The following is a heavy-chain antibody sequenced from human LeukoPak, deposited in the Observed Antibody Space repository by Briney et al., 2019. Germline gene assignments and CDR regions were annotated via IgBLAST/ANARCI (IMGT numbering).Heavy chain of an antibody. V-gene: IGHV3-66*04. J-gene: IGHJ3*02. CDR3: ASQSTPVLPVDI. CDR2: IYCGGTT. CDR1: GFTVSSNY. Sequence: GGSLTLSCAVSGFTVSSNYMSWVRQAPGKGLEWVAVIYCGGTTNYSASVKSRFTISRDNSKNPLYLQVNSLRAEDTAVYYCASQSTPVLPVDIWGQGTMVTVSS.